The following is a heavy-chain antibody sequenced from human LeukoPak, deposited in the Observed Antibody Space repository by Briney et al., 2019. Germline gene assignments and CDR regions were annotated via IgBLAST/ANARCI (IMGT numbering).Heavy chain of an antibody. CDR2: INHSGVTI. CDR3: ARVSRTPGTSIPLFDD. CDR1: GFTFSSYE. D-gene: IGHD1-1*01. J-gene: IGHJ4*02. V-gene: IGHV3-48*03. Sequence: GGSLRPSCAASGFTFSSYEMNWVRQAPGKGREWLSYINHSGVTIYYADSVKGRFTISRDNAKNSLYLQMDSLRAEDTAVYYCARVSRTPGTSIPLFDDWGQGTLVTVSS.